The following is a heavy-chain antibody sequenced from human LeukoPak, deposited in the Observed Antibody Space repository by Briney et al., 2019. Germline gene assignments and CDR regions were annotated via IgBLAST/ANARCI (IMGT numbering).Heavy chain of an antibody. J-gene: IGHJ4*02. Sequence: GATVKISCKASGYTFTDYYMHWVQQAPGKGLEWMGRVDPEDGETIYAEKFQGRVTITADTSTDTVYMELSSLRSEDTAVYYWATGSGGSAFGVAYRGQGTLVTVSS. D-gene: IGHD3-3*01. CDR2: VDPEDGET. V-gene: IGHV1-69-2*01. CDR1: GYTFTDYY. CDR3: ATGSGGSAFGVAY.